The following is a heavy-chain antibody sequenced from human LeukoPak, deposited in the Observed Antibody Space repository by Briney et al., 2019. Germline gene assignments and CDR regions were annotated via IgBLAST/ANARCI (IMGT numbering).Heavy chain of an antibody. D-gene: IGHD5-12*01. CDR1: GYRFTSYW. CDR2: IYPGDSDT. V-gene: IGHV5-51*01. J-gene: IGHJ4*02. Sequence: GEFLKISRKGSGYRFTSYWIGWVRPMPGKGLEWMGMIYPGDSDTRHSPSFQGQVTISADKSISTAYLQWSSLKASDTAMYYCATRAGYSGYDFHYWGQGTLVTVSS. CDR3: ATRAGYSGYDFHY.